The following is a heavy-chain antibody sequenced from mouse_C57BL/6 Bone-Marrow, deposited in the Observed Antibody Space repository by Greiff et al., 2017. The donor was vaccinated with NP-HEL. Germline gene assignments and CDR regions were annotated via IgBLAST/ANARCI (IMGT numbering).Heavy chain of an antibody. D-gene: IGHD2-5*01. CDR3: ASTSNSYFDY. CDR2: IYPGDGDT. J-gene: IGHJ2*01. Sequence: VQGVESGPELVKPGASVKISCKASGYAFSSSWMNWVKQRPGKGLEWIGRIYPGDGDTNYNGKFKGKATLTADKSSSTAYMQLSSLTSEDSAVYFCASTSNSYFDYWGQGTTLTVSS. V-gene: IGHV1-82*01. CDR1: GYAFSSSW.